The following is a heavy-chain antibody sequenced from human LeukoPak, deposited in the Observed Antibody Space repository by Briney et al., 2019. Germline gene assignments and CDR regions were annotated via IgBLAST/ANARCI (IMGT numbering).Heavy chain of an antibody. CDR2: IHWNGGST. D-gene: IGHD3-10*01. CDR1: GFTFDDYG. J-gene: IGHJ4*02. V-gene: IGHV3-20*01. Sequence: GGSLTLSCAASGFTFDDYGMGWVRPLHGKGLEWVGGIHWNGGSTGYADSVKGRFTISRDNGKNSLYLQMNSLRAEDTALYHFARWGVGNDYWGQGTLVTVSP. CDR3: ARWGVGNDY.